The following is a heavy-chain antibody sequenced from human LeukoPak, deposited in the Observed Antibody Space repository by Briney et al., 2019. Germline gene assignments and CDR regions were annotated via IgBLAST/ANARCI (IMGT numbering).Heavy chain of an antibody. CDR2: IYYSGST. D-gene: IGHD3-22*01. Sequence: ASETLSLTCTVSGGSISSSSYYWGWIRQPPGKGLEWIGSIYYSGSTYYNPSLKSRVTISVDTSKNQFSLKLRSVTAADTAVYYCARLRYYDSSGYTFDNWGHGTLVTVSS. CDR1: GGSISSSSYY. CDR3: ARLRYYDSSGYTFDN. J-gene: IGHJ4*01. V-gene: IGHV4-39*01.